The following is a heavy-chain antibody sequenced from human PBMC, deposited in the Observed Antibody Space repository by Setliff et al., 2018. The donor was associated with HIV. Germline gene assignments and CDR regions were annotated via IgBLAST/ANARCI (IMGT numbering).Heavy chain of an antibody. V-gene: IGHV4-31*03. CDR1: GGSISSGGYY. Sequence: SETLSLTCSVSGGSISSGGYYWSWIRQHPGKGLEGIGYIYYSGSTYYNPSLKSRVSISVDPSKNQFSLKLSSVTAADTAVYYCARVGDYGSGGWFDPWGQGTLVTVSS. CDR3: ARVGDYGSGGWFDP. D-gene: IGHD3-10*01. CDR2: IYYSGST. J-gene: IGHJ5*02.